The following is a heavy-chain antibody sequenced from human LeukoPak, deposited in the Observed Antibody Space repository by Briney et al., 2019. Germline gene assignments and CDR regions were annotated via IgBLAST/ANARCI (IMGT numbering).Heavy chain of an antibody. D-gene: IGHD3-10*01. CDR2: IIPILGIA. CDR1: GGTFSSYA. V-gene: IGHV1-69*04. J-gene: IGHJ4*02. CDR3: ARDKYYYGSGGDY. Sequence: GTSVKVSCKASGGTFSSYAISWVRQAPGQGLEWMGRIIPILGIANYAQKFQGRVTITADKSTSTAYMELSSLRSEDTAVYYCARDKYYYGSGGDYWGQGTLVTVSS.